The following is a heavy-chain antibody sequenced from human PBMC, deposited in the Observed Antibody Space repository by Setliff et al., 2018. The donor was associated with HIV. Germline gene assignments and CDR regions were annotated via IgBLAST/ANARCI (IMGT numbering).Heavy chain of an antibody. J-gene: IGHJ5*02. CDR3: VRLNRGSTWSIASDRGFFDP. V-gene: IGHV5-51*01. CDR2: VYPGDSDS. Sequence: PGESLTLSCKASGYTFTHYWIGWVRQMPGKGLEWMGFVYPGDSDSRYSPSLQGQVTISADTSLKTAHLQWSSLKASDTATYFCVRLNRGSTWSIASDRGFFDPWGQGTLVTVSS. D-gene: IGHD3-10*01. CDR1: GYTFTHYW.